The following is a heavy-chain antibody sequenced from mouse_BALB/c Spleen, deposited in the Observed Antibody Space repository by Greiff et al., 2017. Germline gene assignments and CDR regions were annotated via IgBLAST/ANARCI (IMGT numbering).Heavy chain of an antibody. CDR3: TRSEELAWFAY. CDR1: GYTFTDYE. CDR2: IDPETGGT. Sequence: VKLMESGAELVRPGASVTLSCKASGYTFTDYEMHWVKQTPVHGLEWIGAIDPETGGTAYNQKFKGKATLTADKSSSTAYMELRSLTSEDSAVYYCTRSEELAWFAYWGQGTLVTVSA. V-gene: IGHV1-15*01. J-gene: IGHJ3*01. D-gene: IGHD4-1*01.